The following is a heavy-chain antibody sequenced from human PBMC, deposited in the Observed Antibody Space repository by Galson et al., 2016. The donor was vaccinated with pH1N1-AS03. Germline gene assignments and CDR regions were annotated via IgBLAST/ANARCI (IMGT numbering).Heavy chain of an antibody. J-gene: IGHJ4*02. CDR2: MTPNNGNT. CDR1: GYTFTTYD. D-gene: IGHD3-16*01. V-gene: IGHV1-8*01. CDR3: ARSFLGETDD. Sequence: SVKVSCKPSGYTFTTYDINWVRQAAGQGLEWMGWMTPNNGNTGYAQRFQGRVTMTRNTSISTAYMELSGLQSEDTAVYYCARSFLGETDDWGQGTLVIVSS.